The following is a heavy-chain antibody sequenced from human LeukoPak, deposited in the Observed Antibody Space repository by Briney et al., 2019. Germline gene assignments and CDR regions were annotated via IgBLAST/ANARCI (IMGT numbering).Heavy chain of an antibody. D-gene: IGHD1-26*01. CDR3: ARGRLTYYDRWYYFDY. CDR1: GGSFSGYY. CDR2: INHSGST. V-gene: IGHV4-34*01. J-gene: IGHJ4*02. Sequence: SETLSLTCAVYGGSFSGYYWSWIRQPPGKGLEWIGEINHSGSTNYNPSLKSRVTISVDTSKNQFSRKLSSVTAADTAVYNCARGRLTYYDRWYYFDYWGQGTLVTVSS.